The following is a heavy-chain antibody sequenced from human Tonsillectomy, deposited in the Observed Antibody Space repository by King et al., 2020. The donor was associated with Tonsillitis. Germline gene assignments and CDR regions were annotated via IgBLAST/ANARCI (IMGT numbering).Heavy chain of an antibody. Sequence: VQLVESGGGLVKPGGSLRLSCAASGFTFSSFYMNWVRQAPGKGLEWVSAISSSGSYIYYADSVKGRFTASRDTAKNSLYLQMNSLRAEDTAVYYCARDGYCSSTSCHIHWYFDLWGRGTLVTVSS. J-gene: IGHJ2*01. CDR3: ARDGYCSSTSCHIHWYFDL. CDR2: ISSSGSYI. V-gene: IGHV3-21*01. CDR1: GFTFSSFY. D-gene: IGHD2-2*02.